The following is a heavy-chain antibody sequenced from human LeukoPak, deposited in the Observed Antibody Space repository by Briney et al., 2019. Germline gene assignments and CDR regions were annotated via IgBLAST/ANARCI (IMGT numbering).Heavy chain of an antibody. CDR1: GFTSIAYA. CDR2: ISGGGVTT. V-gene: IGHV3-23*01. D-gene: IGHD6-19*01. Sequence: GGSLRLSCVGSGFTSIAYALTWARQAPGKGLEWVSGISGGGVTTYYADSVKGRFTISRDNSKNTLYLQMNSLRVEDTAVYYCAKASSGWYNFDYWGQGTLVTVSS. CDR3: AKASSGWYNFDY. J-gene: IGHJ4*02.